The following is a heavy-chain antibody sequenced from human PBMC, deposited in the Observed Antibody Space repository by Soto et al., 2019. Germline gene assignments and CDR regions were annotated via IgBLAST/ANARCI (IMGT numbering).Heavy chain of an antibody. CDR1: GGSISSSSYY. J-gene: IGHJ6*03. D-gene: IGHD2-15*01. V-gene: IGHV4-39*01. CDR2: IYYSGST. CDR3: ATEYCSGGSCRLGYYMDV. Sequence: SETLSLTCTVSGGSISSSSYYWGWIRQPPGKGLEWICSIYYSGSTYYNPSLKSRVTISVDTSKNHFSLKLSSVTAADTAVYYCATEYCSGGSCRLGYYMDVWGKGTTVTVSS.